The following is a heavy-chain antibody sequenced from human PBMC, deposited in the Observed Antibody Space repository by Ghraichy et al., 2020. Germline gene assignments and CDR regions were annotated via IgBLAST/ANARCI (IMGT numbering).Heavy chain of an antibody. Sequence: GESLNISCAASGFTFSSYWMSWVRQAPGKGLEWVANIKQDGSEKYYVDSVKGRFTISRDNAKNSLYLQMNSLRAEDTAVYYCARDDYYDSSGHFDYWGQGTLVTVSS. V-gene: IGHV3-7*01. CDR3: ARDDYYDSSGHFDY. D-gene: IGHD3-22*01. CDR2: IKQDGSEK. J-gene: IGHJ4*02. CDR1: GFTFSSYW.